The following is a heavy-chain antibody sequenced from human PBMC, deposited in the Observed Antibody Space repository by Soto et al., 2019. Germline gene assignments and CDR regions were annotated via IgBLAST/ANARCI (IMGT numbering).Heavy chain of an antibody. CDR3: ASDLVGASDSYGLDV. Sequence: SLSPSCAASGFTFSNYGMHWVRQAPGKGLEWVAIIWHDGNNKYYADSVRGRFIISRDNSKNRLYLQMNSLRAEDTAVYYCASDLVGASDSYGLDVWGQWTPVTV. V-gene: IGHV3-33*01. D-gene: IGHD1-26*01. CDR2: IWHDGNNK. CDR1: GFTFSNYG. J-gene: IGHJ6*02.